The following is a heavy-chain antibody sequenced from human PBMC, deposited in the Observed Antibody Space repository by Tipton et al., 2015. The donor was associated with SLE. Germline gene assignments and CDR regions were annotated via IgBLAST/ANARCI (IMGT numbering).Heavy chain of an antibody. J-gene: IGHJ3*02. Sequence: SLRLSCAASGFTFSSYAMSWVRQAPGKGLEWVSVIYSGGSTYYADSVKGRFTISRDNAKNSLYLQMNSLRAEDTAVYYCASTGIGGGDAFDIWGQGTMVTVSS. D-gene: IGHD2-15*01. CDR2: IYSGGST. CDR3: ASTGIGGGDAFDI. CDR1: GFTFSSYA. V-gene: IGHV3-23*03.